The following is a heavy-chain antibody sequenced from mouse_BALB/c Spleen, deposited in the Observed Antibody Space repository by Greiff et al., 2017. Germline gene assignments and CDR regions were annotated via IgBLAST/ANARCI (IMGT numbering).Heavy chain of an antibody. V-gene: IGHV2-6-7*01. CDR3: ARGGMITTAFVY. D-gene: IGHD2-4*01. Sequence: VQGVESGPGLVAPSQSLSITCTVSGFSLTGYGVNWVRQPPGKGLEWLGMIWGDGSTDYNSALKSRLSISKDNSKSQVFLKMNSLQTDDTARYYCARGGMITTAFVYWGQGTTLTVSS. J-gene: IGHJ2*01. CDR1: GFSLTGYG. CDR2: IWGDGST.